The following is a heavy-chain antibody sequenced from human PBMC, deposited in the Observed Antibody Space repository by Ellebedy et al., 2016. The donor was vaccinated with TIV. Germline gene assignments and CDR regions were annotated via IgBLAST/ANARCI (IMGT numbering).Heavy chain of an antibody. J-gene: IGHJ4*02. Sequence: PGGSLRLSCKGSGYSFTSYWIGWVRQMPGKGLEWMGIIYPGDSDTRYSPSFQGQVTISADKSISTAYLQWSSLKASDTAMYYCARHEGAAGTTLDYWGQGTLVTVSS. CDR1: GYSFTSYW. CDR2: IYPGDSDT. V-gene: IGHV5-51*01. D-gene: IGHD6-13*01. CDR3: ARHEGAAGTTLDY.